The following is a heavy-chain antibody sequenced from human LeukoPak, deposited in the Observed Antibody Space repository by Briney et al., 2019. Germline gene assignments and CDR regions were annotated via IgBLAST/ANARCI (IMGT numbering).Heavy chain of an antibody. CDR2: INPSDAST. CDR1: GYTFTSYS. Sequence: AASVKVSCKASGYTFTSYSMNWVRQAPGQGPEWMGIINPSDASTTYAQKFQGRVTMTTDTSTSTAYMELRSLRSDDTAVYYCARGGNYYGSPYYYMDVWGKGTTVTISS. D-gene: IGHD3-10*01. J-gene: IGHJ6*03. CDR3: ARGGNYYGSPYYYMDV. V-gene: IGHV1-46*01.